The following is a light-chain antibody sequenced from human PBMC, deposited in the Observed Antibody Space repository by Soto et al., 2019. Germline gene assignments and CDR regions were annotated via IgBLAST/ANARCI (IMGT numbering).Light chain of an antibody. J-gene: IGKJ1*01. CDR2: LGS. CDR3: MQATHWPRT. V-gene: IGKV2-28*01. Sequence: DIVMTQSPLSLPVAPGEPASISCRSSQSLLHSNGYNYLDWYLQKPGQSPQLLIYLGSNRASGVPDRFSGSGSGTDFTLKISRVEAEDVGVYCCMQATHWPRTFGQGTKVDI. CDR1: QSLLHSNGYNY.